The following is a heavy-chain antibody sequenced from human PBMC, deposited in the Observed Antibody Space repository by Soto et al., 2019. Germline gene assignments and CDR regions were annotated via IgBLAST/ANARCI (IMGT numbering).Heavy chain of an antibody. CDR2: ISYGGGTT. Sequence: TGGSLRLSCAASEFTFSNYAMSWVRQAPWKGLEWVSAISYGGGTTYYADSVKGRFTISRDNSKNTLYLQMNSLRAEDTAVYYCAKNPGYYYDSTGYHFDYWGQGTLVTVSS. D-gene: IGHD3-22*01. CDR1: EFTFSNYA. CDR3: AKNPGYYYDSTGYHFDY. V-gene: IGHV3-23*01. J-gene: IGHJ4*02.